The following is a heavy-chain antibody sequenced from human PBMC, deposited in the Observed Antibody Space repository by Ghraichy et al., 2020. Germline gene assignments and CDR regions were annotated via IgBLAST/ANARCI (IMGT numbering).Heavy chain of an antibody. J-gene: IGHJ5*02. D-gene: IGHD6-19*01. CDR1: GDSVSTNSAA. CDR3: VRDSGWSNWFDP. CDR2: TYYRSKRYN. Sequence: SQTLSLTCAISGDSVSTNSAAWNWIRQSPSRGLEWLGRTYYRSKRYNDYAVSVKSRITINPDTSKNQFSLHLNSVTPEDTAVYYCVRDSGWSNWFDPWGQGTLVTVSS. V-gene: IGHV6-1*01.